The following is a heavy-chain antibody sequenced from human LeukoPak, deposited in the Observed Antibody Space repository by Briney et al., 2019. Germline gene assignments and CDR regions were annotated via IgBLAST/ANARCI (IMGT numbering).Heavy chain of an antibody. D-gene: IGHD3-10*01. Sequence: SGGSLRLSCAVSALTAVSHKMHWARQAPGKGLEWVSYISSSGSTKKYADSVKGRFTISRDNAKNSLYLQMNSLRAEDTAVYYCARDTGAECYFDYWGQGTLVTVSS. V-gene: IGHV3-48*03. CDR2: ISSSGSTK. J-gene: IGHJ4*02. CDR3: ARDTGAECYFDY. CDR1: ALTAVSHK.